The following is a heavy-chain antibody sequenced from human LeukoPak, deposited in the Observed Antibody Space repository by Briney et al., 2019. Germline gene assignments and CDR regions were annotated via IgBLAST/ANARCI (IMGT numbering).Heavy chain of an antibody. D-gene: IGHD4-17*01. Sequence: GGSLRLSCAASGFTFSSYAMSWVRQAPGKGLEWVSAISGSGGSTYYADSVKGRFTISRDNSKNTLYVQMNSRRAEHTAVYYCAKSHTVIPTFDIWGQGTMVTVSS. CDR1: GFTFSSYA. CDR2: ISGSGGST. CDR3: AKSHTVIPTFDI. V-gene: IGHV3-23*01. J-gene: IGHJ3*02.